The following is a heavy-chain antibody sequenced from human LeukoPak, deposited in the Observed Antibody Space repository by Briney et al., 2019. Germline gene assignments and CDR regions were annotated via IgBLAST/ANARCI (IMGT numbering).Heavy chain of an antibody. J-gene: IGHJ6*02. Sequence: SVKVSCKASGGTFSSYAISWVRQAPGQGLEWMGGIIPIFGTANYAQKFQGRVTITADESTSTAYMELSSLRSDDTAVYYCARACLLWFGDEEPHYYYYGMDVWGQGTTVTVSS. CDR2: IIPIFGTA. CDR1: GGTFSSYA. D-gene: IGHD3-10*01. CDR3: ARACLLWFGDEEPHYYYYGMDV. V-gene: IGHV1-69*13.